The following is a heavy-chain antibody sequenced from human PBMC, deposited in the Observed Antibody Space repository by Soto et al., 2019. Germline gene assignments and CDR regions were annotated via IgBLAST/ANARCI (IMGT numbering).Heavy chain of an antibody. CDR1: GASISNYNW. D-gene: IGHD2-8*02. J-gene: IGHJ4*02. Sequence: SETLSLTCAVYGASISNYNWWSWVRQPPGKGLEWVGEIFHSGSTNYNPSLESRVTMSVDKSKNQFSLRLTSVTAADTAVYYCARDKITGLFDYWGQGTLVTVSS. CDR2: IFHSGST. V-gene: IGHV4-4*02. CDR3: ARDKITGLFDY.